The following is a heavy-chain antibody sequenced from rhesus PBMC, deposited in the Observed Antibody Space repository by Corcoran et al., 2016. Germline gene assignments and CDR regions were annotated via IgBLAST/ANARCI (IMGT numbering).Heavy chain of an antibody. D-gene: IGHD3-34*01. V-gene: IGHV4-76*01. CDR1: GYSISSGYD. Sequence: QVQLQESGPGVVKPSETLSLTCAVSGYSISSGYDWSWIRQPPGKGLEWIGYNYGSSGSTNYNPSLKNRVTISKDTSKNQFSLKLSSVTAADTAVYYCAREAGVFEFWGQGALVTVSS. J-gene: IGHJ1*01. CDR2: NYGSSGST. CDR3: AREAGVFEF.